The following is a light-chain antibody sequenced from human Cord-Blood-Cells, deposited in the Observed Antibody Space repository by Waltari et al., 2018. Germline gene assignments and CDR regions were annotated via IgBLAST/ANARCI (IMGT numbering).Light chain of an antibody. J-gene: IGLJ1*01. CDR1: SSDVGGSNY. CDR3: SSYTSSSTLV. CDR2: DVS. Sequence: QSPLTQPASVSGSPGQSLTIPCTGTSSDVGGSNYVSWYQQHPGKAPKLMIYDVSNRPSGVSNRFSGSKSGNTASLTISGLQAEDEADCYCSSYTSSSTLVFGTGTKVTVL. V-gene: IGLV2-14*01.